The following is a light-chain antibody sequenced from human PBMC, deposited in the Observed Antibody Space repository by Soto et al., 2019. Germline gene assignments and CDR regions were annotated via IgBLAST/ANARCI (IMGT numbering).Light chain of an antibody. CDR2: AVS. V-gene: IGKV1-9*01. Sequence: QLTQSASALSASVGDRVTITCRASQGISSYLAWYQQKPGKAPKLLIYAVSSLRSGVPSRFSGSGSGTEFTLTISSLQPEDFATYYCLQHNSYPRTFGQGTKVAIK. CDR3: LQHNSYPRT. CDR1: QGISSY. J-gene: IGKJ1*01.